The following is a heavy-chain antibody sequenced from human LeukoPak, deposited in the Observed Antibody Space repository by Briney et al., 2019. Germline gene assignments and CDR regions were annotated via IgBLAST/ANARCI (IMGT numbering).Heavy chain of an antibody. D-gene: IGHD3-16*01. CDR2: ISSEGSST. CDR3: ARGENTYIDY. V-gene: IGHV3-74*01. J-gene: IGHJ4*02. Sequence: GGSLRLSCAASGFTFSIYWMHWVRQAPGKGLVWVSRISSEGSSTTYADSAKGRFTISRDNAKHTLYLQMNSLRAEDTAVYYCARGENTYIDYWGQGTLVTVSS. CDR1: GFTFSIYW.